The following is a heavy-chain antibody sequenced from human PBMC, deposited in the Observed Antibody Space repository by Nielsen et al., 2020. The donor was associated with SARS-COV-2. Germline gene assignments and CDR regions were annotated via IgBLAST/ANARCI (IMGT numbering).Heavy chain of an antibody. J-gene: IGHJ4*02. V-gene: IGHV4-39*07. CDR2: IYQSGST. D-gene: IGHD6-19*01. Sequence: SETLSLTCTVSGGSISSGPYYWGWMRQPPGKGLEWIVSIYQSGSTYYSPSLKSRITISVDTSKNQFSLKLTSVTAADTAVYYCAAYSSGWSLGGGDWGQGTLVTVSS. CDR1: GGSISSGPYY. CDR3: AAYSSGWSLGGGD.